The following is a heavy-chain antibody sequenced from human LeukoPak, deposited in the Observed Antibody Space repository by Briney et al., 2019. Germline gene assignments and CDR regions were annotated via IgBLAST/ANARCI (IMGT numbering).Heavy chain of an antibody. D-gene: IGHD5-18*01. V-gene: IGHV3-23*01. CDR1: GFTFSTYA. CDR3: ARLRGYSYGLDY. J-gene: IGHJ4*02. Sequence: GGSLRLSCAGSGFTFSTYAMYWVRQAPGKGLEWVSSISGSGGSTNYADSVKGRFTISRDNSKNTLYLQMNSLKAEDTALYYCARLRGYSYGLDYWGQGILVTVSS. CDR2: ISGSGGST.